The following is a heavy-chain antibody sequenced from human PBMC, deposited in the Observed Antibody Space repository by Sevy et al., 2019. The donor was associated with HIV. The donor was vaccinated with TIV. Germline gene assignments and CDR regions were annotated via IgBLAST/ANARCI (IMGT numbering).Heavy chain of an antibody. CDR3: ARAGGWGNINHSNQILDI. D-gene: IGHD3-16*01. J-gene: IGHJ3*02. Sequence: GGSLRLSCAASEFIFTGYWMNWVRQAPGKGLEWVANIDQDGSDKRCVDSVGGRFTLSRGNANNFLYLQMSSLRADDTAVYYCARAGGWGNINHSNQILDIWGHGTKVTVSS. CDR1: EFIFTGYW. V-gene: IGHV3-7*01. CDR2: IDQDGSDK.